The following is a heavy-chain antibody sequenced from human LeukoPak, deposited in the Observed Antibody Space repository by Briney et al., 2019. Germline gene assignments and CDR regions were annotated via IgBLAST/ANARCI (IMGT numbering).Heavy chain of an antibody. CDR2: ISGSGDNT. Sequence: GGSLRLSCGASGFTFRSYAMTWVRQAPGKGLEWVSGISGSGDNTYYADSVKGRFTISRDNSKNTLDLQVNSLRAEDTAVYYCAKGLWDYYGTGIMYYTMDVWGQGTTVTVSS. D-gene: IGHD3-10*01. CDR1: GFTFRSYA. J-gene: IGHJ6*02. V-gene: IGHV3-23*01. CDR3: AKGLWDYYGTGIMYYTMDV.